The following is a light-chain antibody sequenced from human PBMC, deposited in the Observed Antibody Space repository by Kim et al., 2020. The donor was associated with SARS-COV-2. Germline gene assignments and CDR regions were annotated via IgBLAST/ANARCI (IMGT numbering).Light chain of an antibody. J-gene: IGLJ3*02. CDR1: RSNIGAGYD. CDR2: GNT. CDR3: QSYDSSLSGSWV. Sequence: QSVLTQPPSVSGAPGQRVTISCTGSRSNIGAGYDVHWYQHLPGTAPKLLIYGNTNRPSGVPDRFSGSKSGTSASLAITGLQAEDEADYYCQSYDSSLSGSWVFGGGTKVTVL. V-gene: IGLV1-40*01.